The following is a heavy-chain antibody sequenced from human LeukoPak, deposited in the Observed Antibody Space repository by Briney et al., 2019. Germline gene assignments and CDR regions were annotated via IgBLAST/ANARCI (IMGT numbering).Heavy chain of an antibody. CDR2: LYYSGST. CDR1: GDSISSSSYY. D-gene: IGHD3-22*01. Sequence: SETLSLTCTVSGDSISSSSYYWGWIRQPPGKGLESIGSLYYSGSTYYNPSLKSRVTISVDTSKNQLSLKLSSVTAADTAVYYCAREGSRHYYDSSGNSRYFQHWGQGTLVTVSS. J-gene: IGHJ1*01. V-gene: IGHV4-39*07. CDR3: AREGSRHYYDSSGNSRYFQH.